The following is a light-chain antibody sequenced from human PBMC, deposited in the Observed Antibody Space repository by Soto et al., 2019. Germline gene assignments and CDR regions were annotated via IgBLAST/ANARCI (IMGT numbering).Light chain of an antibody. CDR2: DAY. CDR1: QSVSSS. CDR3: QQYSNWPLIT. Sequence: EIVMTQSPGTLSVSPGETATLSCRASQSVSSSLAWYQQKPGQTPRLIIYDAYARATGIPATFSGSGSGTDFTLTITSLQSEDFAVYYCQQYSNWPLITFGQGTRLEIK. V-gene: IGKV3-15*01. J-gene: IGKJ5*01.